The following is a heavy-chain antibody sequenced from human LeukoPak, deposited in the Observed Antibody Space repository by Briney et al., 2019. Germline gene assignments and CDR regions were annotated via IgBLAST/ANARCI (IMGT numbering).Heavy chain of an antibody. CDR2: ISSSSYI. V-gene: IGHV3-21*04. Sequence: GGSLRLSCAASGFTFSSYSMNWVRQALGKGLEWVSSISSSSYIYYADSVKGRFTISRDNAKNSLYLQMNSLRAEDTAVYYCASSYCGGTLCYDHYWGHGTLVTVSS. CDR1: GFTFSSYS. J-gene: IGHJ4*01. CDR3: ASSYCGGTLCYDHY. D-gene: IGHD2-21*01.